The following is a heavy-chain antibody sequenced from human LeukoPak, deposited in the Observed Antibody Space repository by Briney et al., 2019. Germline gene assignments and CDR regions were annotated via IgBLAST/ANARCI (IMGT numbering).Heavy chain of an antibody. J-gene: IGHJ4*02. CDR1: GGTFSSYA. CDR2: IIPILGIA. CDR3: ARPYDFWSGYRDY. Sequence: GASVTVSCKASGGTFSSYAISWVRQAPGQGLEWMGRIIPILGIANYAQKFQGRVTITADKSTSTAYMELSSLRSEDTAVYYCARPYDFWSGYRDYWGQGTLVTVSS. D-gene: IGHD3-3*01. V-gene: IGHV1-69*04.